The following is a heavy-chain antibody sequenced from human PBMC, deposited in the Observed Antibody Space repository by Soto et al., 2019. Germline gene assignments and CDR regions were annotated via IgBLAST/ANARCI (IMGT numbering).Heavy chain of an antibody. J-gene: IGHJ4*02. Sequence: QVPLVQSGAEVKKPGSSVKVSCKASGGTFSSYAISWVRQAPGQGLEWMGGIIPIFGTANYAQKFQGRVTITVDDSTSIAYRERSSLRSEDTAVYYCVSDPAYYDFWSGYYPTFDYWGQGTLVTVSS. CDR2: IIPIFGTA. D-gene: IGHD3-3*01. V-gene: IGHV1-69*01. CDR3: VSDPAYYDFWSGYYPTFDY. CDR1: GGTFSSYA.